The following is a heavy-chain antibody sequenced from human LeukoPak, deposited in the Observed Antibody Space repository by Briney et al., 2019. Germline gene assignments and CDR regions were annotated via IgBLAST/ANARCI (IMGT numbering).Heavy chain of an antibody. V-gene: IGHV4-34*01. CDR2: INHSGST. CDR3: ARNSCPSGSCYDNRGYFDY. D-gene: IGHD2-15*01. J-gene: IGHJ4*02. Sequence: PSETLSLTCAVYGGSFSGYYWSWIRQPPGKGLEWIGEINHSGSTNYNPSLKSRVTMSVDTSKNQFSLKLSSVTAADTAVYYCARNSCPSGSCYDNRGYFDYWGQGTLVTVSS. CDR1: GGSFSGYY.